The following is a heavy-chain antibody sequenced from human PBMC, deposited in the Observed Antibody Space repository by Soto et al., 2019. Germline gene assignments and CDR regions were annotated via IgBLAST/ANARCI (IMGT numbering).Heavy chain of an antibody. Sequence: QVQLQESGPGLVKPSETLSLTCTVSGGSISSYYWSWIRQPPGKGLEWIGYIYYSGSTNYNPSLKSRVTISVDTSKNQFSLKLSSVTAADTAVYYCARTPPDYDFWSGSFDYWGQGTLVTVSS. J-gene: IGHJ4*02. CDR3: ARTPPDYDFWSGSFDY. V-gene: IGHV4-59*01. CDR1: GGSISSYY. D-gene: IGHD3-3*01. CDR2: IYYSGST.